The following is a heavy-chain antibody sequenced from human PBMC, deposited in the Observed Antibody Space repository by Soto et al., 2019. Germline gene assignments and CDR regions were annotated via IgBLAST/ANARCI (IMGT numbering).Heavy chain of an antibody. D-gene: IGHD3-10*01. CDR3: TRAPCGAGCYGLNWFDP. J-gene: IGHJ5*02. CDR1: GFTFSTAW. Sequence: EVQLVESGGGLVKPGESLRLSCVVSGFTFSTAWMTWVRQAPGKGLEWVGRIKSRADGETTEYAAPVKGRFYIFRDDSKNTLNLQMNSLETDDKAVYYCTRAPCGAGCYGLNWFDPWGQGTLVTVSS. CDR2: IKSRADGETT. V-gene: IGHV3-15*01.